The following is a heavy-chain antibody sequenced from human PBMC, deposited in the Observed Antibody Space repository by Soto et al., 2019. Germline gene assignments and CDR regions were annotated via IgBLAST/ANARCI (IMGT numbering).Heavy chain of an antibody. D-gene: IGHD2-15*01. CDR2: INHSGST. CDR1: GGYFGGYY. CDR3: ARKYCSGGSCYNPLDY. J-gene: IGHJ4*02. Sequence: SEPLPVTCAVVGGYFGGYYWSCILQPPGKGLEWIGEINHSGSTNYNPSLKSRVTISVDTSKNQFSLKLSSVTAADTAVYYCARKYCSGGSCYNPLDYWGQGTLVTVSS. V-gene: IGHV4-34*01.